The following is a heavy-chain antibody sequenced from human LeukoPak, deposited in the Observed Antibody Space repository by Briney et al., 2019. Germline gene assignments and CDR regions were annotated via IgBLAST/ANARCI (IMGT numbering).Heavy chain of an antibody. CDR2: INHSGST. D-gene: IGHD3-10*01. V-gene: IGHV4-34*01. CDR3: ARGLWFGESSFYFDY. Sequence: SETLSLTCAVYGGSFSGYYRSWIRQPPGKGLEWIGEINHSGSTNYNPSLKSRVTISVDTSKNQFSLKLSSVTAADTAVYYCARGLWFGESSFYFDYWGQGTLVTVSS. J-gene: IGHJ4*02. CDR1: GGSFSGYY.